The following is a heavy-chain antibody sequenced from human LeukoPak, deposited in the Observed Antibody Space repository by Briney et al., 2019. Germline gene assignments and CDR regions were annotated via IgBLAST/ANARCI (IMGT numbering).Heavy chain of an antibody. Sequence: GGSLRLSCAASGFTFNKYWMGWVRQAPGKGLEWVGDIKQDGSEQYYVDSVKGRFTISRDNAKNSLYLQMSSLRAEDTAVYYCARDYSGSYYKGAFDIWGQGTMVTVSS. V-gene: IGHV3-7*01. CDR2: IKQDGSEQ. CDR1: GFTFNKYW. D-gene: IGHD1-26*01. CDR3: ARDYSGSYYKGAFDI. J-gene: IGHJ3*02.